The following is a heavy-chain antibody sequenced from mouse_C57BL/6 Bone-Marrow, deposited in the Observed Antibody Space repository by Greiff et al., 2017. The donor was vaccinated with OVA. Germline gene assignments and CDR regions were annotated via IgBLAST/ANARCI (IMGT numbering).Heavy chain of an antibody. CDR3: ARDWYFDV. V-gene: IGHV5-6*02. CDR1: GFTFSSYG. J-gene: IGHJ1*03. CDR2: ISSGGSYT. Sequence: DVMLVESGGDLVKPGGSLKLSCAASGFTFSSYGMSWVRQTPDKRLEWVATISSGGSYTYYPDSVKGRFTISRDNAKNTLYLQMSSLKSEDTAMYYCARDWYFDVWGTGTTVTVSS.